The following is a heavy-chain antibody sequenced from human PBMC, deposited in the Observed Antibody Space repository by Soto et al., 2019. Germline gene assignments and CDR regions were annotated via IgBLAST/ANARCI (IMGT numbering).Heavy chain of an antibody. CDR1: GYTFTGYY. CDR3: ARARVAAAGESYYYYGMDV. CDR2: INPNSGGT. J-gene: IGHJ6*02. V-gene: IGHV1-2*04. Sequence: QVQLVQSGAEVKKPGASVKVSCKASGYTFTGYYMHWVRQAPGQGLEWMGWINPNSGGTSYAQKFQGWVTMTRDTSISPAYRELSRLRSDDTAVYYCARARVAAAGESYYYYGMDVWGQGTTVTVSS. D-gene: IGHD6-13*01.